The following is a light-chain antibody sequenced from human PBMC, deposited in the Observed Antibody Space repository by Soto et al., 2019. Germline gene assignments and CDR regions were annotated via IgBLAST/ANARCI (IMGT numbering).Light chain of an antibody. CDR3: QSYDSGLSGSDWV. V-gene: IGLV1-40*01. Sequence: QPVLTQPPSVSGAPGQRVTISCTGSSSNIGAGYDVHWYQQLPGTAPKLLIYANNNRPSGVPGRFSGSKSGTSASLAISGLQAEDEADYYCQSYDSGLSGSDWVFGGGTKLTVL. J-gene: IGLJ3*02. CDR2: ANN. CDR1: SSNIGAGYD.